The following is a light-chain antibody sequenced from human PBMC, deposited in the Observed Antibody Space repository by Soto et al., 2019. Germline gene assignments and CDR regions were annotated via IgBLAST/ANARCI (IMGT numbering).Light chain of an antibody. CDR3: QQYGSSPQT. Sequence: EIVLTQSPGTLSLSPGERATLSCRASQSFSSNYIAWYQQRPGQAPRLLVYGASTRAIGIPDRFSGSGSGADLSLTISRLKPEDFAVYYCQQYGSSPQTFGQGTKVEIK. V-gene: IGKV3-20*01. CDR1: QSFSSNY. CDR2: GAS. J-gene: IGKJ1*01.